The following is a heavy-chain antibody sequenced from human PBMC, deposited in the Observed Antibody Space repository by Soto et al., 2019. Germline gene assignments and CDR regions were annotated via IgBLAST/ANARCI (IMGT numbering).Heavy chain of an antibody. CDR2: ISYDGNNK. V-gene: IGHV3-30*18. CDR1: GFSFSSYG. CDR3: AKTGISYGSGSYYFDY. Sequence: QVQLVESGGGVVQSGRSLRLSCTASGFSFSSYGMHWVRQAPGKGLEWVAVISYDGNNKFYSDSVKGRFTVTRDNSKNTLNLHMNSLRAEDTAVYYCAKTGISYGSGSYYFDYWGQGTLVTVSS. J-gene: IGHJ4*02. D-gene: IGHD3-10*01.